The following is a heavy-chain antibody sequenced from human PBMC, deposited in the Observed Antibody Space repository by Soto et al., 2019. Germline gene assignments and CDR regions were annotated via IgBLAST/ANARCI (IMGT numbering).Heavy chain of an antibody. V-gene: IGHV5-51*01. CDR1: GYTFSNFW. D-gene: IGHD6-13*01. Sequence: GESLKISCQSSGYTFSNFWIGWVRQLPGKGLEWMGIIYPGDHETRYSPSFHGKVTISADRSINTAYLQWNSLEASDTAFYFCARSPRSSPYFDYWGQGALVTVS. CDR2: IYPGDHET. J-gene: IGHJ4*02. CDR3: ARSPRSSPYFDY.